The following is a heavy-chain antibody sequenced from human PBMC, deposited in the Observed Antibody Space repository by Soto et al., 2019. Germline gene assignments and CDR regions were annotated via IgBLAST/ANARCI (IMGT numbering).Heavy chain of an antibody. J-gene: IGHJ4*02. V-gene: IGHV3-30-3*01. D-gene: IGHD1-1*01. CDR2: ISYDGSNK. Sequence: QVQLVESGGGVVQPGRSLRLSCAASGFTFSSYAMHWVRQAPGKGLEWVAVISYDGSNKYYADSVKGRFTISRDNSKNTLYLQMNSLRAEDTAVYYCARDTHRNTFDYWGQGTLVTVSS. CDR3: ARDTHRNTFDY. CDR1: GFTFSSYA.